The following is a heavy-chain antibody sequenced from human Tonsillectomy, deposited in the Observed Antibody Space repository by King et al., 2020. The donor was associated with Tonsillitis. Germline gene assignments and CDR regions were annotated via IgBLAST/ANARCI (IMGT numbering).Heavy chain of an antibody. V-gene: IGHV3-48*02. CDR1: EFTFSRYN. J-gene: IGHJ4*02. CDR3: ARYYYDSSGYWQGGY. CDR2: ISSSSSTI. Sequence: EVQLVESGGGLVQPGGSLRLSCAASEFTFSRYNMNWVRQAPGKGLEWVSYISSSSSTIYYADSVKGRFTISRDNAKNSLYLQMNSLREEDTAVYYCARYYYDSSGYWQGGYCGQGTLVTVSS. D-gene: IGHD3-22*01.